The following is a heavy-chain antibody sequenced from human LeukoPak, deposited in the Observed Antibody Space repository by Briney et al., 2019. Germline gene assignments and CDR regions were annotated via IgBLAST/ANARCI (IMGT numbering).Heavy chain of an antibody. Sequence: PSETLSLTCAVSGGSISSGAYSWNWIRQPPGKGLERIGFMRQGGSTFYNPSFTSRVIISADRSRNHFSLSVTSVTAAHTAVYFCARAPGFGSNLGFDNWGQGTLVTVSS. CDR1: GGSISSGAYS. CDR3: ARAPGFGSNLGFDN. J-gene: IGHJ4*02. D-gene: IGHD4-23*01. V-gene: IGHV4-30-2*01. CDR2: MRQGGST.